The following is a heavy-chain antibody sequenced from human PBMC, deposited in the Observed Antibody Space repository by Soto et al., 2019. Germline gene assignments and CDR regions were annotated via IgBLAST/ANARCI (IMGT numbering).Heavy chain of an antibody. V-gene: IGHV3-23*01. CDR1: GFTFNNYA. Sequence: GGSLRLSCAASGFTFNNYAMTWVRQPPGKGLEWVSAISGSGDITFYADSVRGQFPISRDNSKSTLYLQMNSLRAEDTAVYFCAKDLRAPAAKNFDYWGQGTLVTVSS. CDR2: ISGSGDIT. J-gene: IGHJ4*02. D-gene: IGHD6-25*01. CDR3: AKDLRAPAAKNFDY.